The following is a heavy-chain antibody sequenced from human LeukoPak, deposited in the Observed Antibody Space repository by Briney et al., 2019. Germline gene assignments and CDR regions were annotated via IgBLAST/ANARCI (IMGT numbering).Heavy chain of an antibody. CDR1: GGSISSYY. D-gene: IGHD3-22*01. J-gene: IGHJ4*02. CDR2: IYYSGST. CDR3: ASSGGYYDSSGYPLPFDY. Sequence: PLETLSLTCTVSGGSISSYYWSWIRQPPGKGLEWIGYIYYSGSTNYNPSLKSRVSISVDTSKNQFSLKLSSVTAADTAVYYCASSGGYYDSSGYPLPFDYWGQGTLVTVSS. V-gene: IGHV4-59*08.